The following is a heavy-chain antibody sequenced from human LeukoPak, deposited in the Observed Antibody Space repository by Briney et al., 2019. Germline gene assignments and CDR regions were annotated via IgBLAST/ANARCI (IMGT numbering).Heavy chain of an antibody. Sequence: PGGSLRLSCAASGITFSAYAMSWVRQAPGKGLEWVGFIRSKAYGGTTEYAASVKGRFTISRDDSKSIAYLQMNSLKTEDTAVYYCTIGYSSGWYYFDYWGQGTLVTVSS. J-gene: IGHJ4*02. V-gene: IGHV3-49*04. CDR3: TIGYSSGWYYFDY. CDR2: IRSKAYGGTT. D-gene: IGHD6-19*01. CDR1: GITFSAYA.